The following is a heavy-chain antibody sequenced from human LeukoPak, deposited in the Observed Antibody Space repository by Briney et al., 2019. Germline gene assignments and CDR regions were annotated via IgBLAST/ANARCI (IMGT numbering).Heavy chain of an antibody. J-gene: IGHJ4*02. CDR1: GFTFSSYA. CDR3: AKDILSSYDSSGYILFDY. Sequence: PGVSLRLSCAASGFTFSSYAMSWVRQAPGKGLEWVSAISGSGGSTYYADSVKGRFTISRDNSKNTLYMQMNSLRPEDTAVYYCAKDILSSYDSSGYILFDYWGQGTLVAVSS. D-gene: IGHD3-22*01. CDR2: ISGSGGST. V-gene: IGHV3-23*01.